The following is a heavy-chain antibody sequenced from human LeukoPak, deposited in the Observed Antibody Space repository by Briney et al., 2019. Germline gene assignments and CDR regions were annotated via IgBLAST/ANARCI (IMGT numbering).Heavy chain of an antibody. CDR3: ARVKTTTTWYHIGY. CDR1: GGSISNYY. D-gene: IGHD6-13*01. Sequence: PSETLSLTCTVSGGSISNYYWSWIRQPPGKGLEWIGYIYYSGSTNYNPSLKSRVTISVDTSKNQFSLKLNSVTAADTAVYYCARVKTTTTWYHIGYWGQGTLVTVSS. V-gene: IGHV4-59*01. CDR2: IYYSGST. J-gene: IGHJ4*02.